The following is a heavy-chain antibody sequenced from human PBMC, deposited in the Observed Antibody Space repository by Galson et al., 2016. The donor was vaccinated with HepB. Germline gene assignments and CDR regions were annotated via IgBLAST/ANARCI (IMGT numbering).Heavy chain of an antibody. J-gene: IGHJ5*02. D-gene: IGHD6-19*01. CDR1: GYTFTSYY. V-gene: IGHV1-46*01. Sequence: SVKVSCKASGYTFTSYYMHWVRQAPGQGLEWMGIINPSGGSTSYTQKFRGRVTMTRDTSTSTVYMELSSLRSEDTAVYYCARDRIGAVAGTWVGWFDPWGQGTLVTVSS. CDR3: ARDRIGAVAGTWVGWFDP. CDR2: INPSGGST.